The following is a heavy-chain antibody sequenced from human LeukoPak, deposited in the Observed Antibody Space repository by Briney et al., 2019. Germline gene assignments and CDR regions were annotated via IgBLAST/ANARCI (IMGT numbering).Heavy chain of an antibody. CDR3: ARVGATRYFDWLLPFDY. D-gene: IGHD3-9*01. V-gene: IGHV4-59*12. J-gene: IGHJ4*02. CDR2: IHYSGST. CDR1: GVSISTDY. Sequence: SETLSLTCTVSGVSISTDYWTWVRQSPGKGLEWIGYIHYSGSTYYNPSLKSRVTISVDTSKNQFSLKLSSVTAADTAVYYCARVGATRYFDWLLPFDYWGQGTLVTVSS.